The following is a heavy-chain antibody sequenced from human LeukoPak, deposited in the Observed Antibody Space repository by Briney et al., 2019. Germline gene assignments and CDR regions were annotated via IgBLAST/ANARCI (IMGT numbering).Heavy chain of an antibody. D-gene: IGHD2-8*02. CDR1: GFTFSNAW. CDR2: ILSKTDGGTT. Sequence: GGSLGLSCAASGFTFSNAWMSWVRQAPGKGLEWVGRILSKTDGGTTDYPAPVQGRFTISRDDSKNTLYLQMNSLKTEDTAVYYCATYWVGAFGIWGQGTMVTVSS. CDR3: ATYWVGAFGI. V-gene: IGHV3-15*01. J-gene: IGHJ3*02.